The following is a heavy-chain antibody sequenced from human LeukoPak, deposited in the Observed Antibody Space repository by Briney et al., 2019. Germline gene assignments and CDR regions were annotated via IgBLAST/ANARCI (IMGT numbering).Heavy chain of an antibody. Sequence: PSETLSLTCAVSGYSISSGYYWGWIRQPPGKGLEWIGSIYYSGSTYYNPSLKSRVTISVDTSKNQFSLNLSSVTAADTAVYYCARLWRGAAAGPVDYWGQGTLVTVSS. CDR2: IYYSGST. CDR1: GYSISSGYY. CDR3: ARLWRGAAAGPVDY. V-gene: IGHV4-38-2*01. D-gene: IGHD6-13*01. J-gene: IGHJ4*02.